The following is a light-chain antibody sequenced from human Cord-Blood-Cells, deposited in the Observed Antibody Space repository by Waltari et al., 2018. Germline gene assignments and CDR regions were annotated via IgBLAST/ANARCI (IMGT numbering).Light chain of an antibody. CDR3: QQYYSTWT. J-gene: IGKJ1*01. CDR2: WAS. CDR1: QSVLYSSNNKNY. Sequence: DIVMTQSPDSLALSLGERANINRKSHQSVLYSSNNKNYLAWYQQKPGQPPKLLIYWASTRESGVPDRFSGSGSGTDFTLTISSLQAEDVAVYYCQQYYSTWTFGQGTKVEIK. V-gene: IGKV4-1*01.